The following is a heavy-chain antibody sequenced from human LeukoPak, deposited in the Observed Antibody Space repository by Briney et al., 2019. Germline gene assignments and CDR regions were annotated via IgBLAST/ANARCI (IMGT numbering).Heavy chain of an antibody. D-gene: IGHD2-2*01. J-gene: IGHJ6*04. V-gene: IGHV3-30*04. CDR1: GFNFSSYA. CDR2: MSYDGSNK. CDR3: ARGVVPAAYYYYGMDV. Sequence: GGSLRLSCAASGFNFSSYAMHWVRHGPGKGLGWVAVMSYDGSNKYYSDSVKGRFTIFRDNSKNTQYLQKNSLRAEETAVYYCARGVVPAAYYYYGMDVWGKGTTVTVSS.